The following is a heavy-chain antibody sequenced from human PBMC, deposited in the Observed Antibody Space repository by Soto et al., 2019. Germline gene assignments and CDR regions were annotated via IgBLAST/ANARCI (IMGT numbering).Heavy chain of an antibody. CDR3: ARDPDYYDNSGYYYVY. V-gene: IGHV1-18*04. J-gene: IGHJ4*02. D-gene: IGHD3-22*01. CDR1: GYTFTSYG. Sequence: ASVKVSCKASGYTFTSYGISWVRQAPGQGLEWMGWISAYNGNTNYAQKLQGRVTMTTDTSTSTAYMELRSLRSDDAAVYYCARDPDYYDNSGYYYVYWGQGTLVTVSS. CDR2: ISAYNGNT.